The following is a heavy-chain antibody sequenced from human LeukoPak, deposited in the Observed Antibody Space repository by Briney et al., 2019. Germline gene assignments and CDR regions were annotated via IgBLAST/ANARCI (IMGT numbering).Heavy chain of an antibody. CDR2: IIPIFGTA. CDR1: GGTFSSYA. CDR3: ARETYDILTNWFDP. J-gene: IGHJ5*02. V-gene: IGHV1-69*05. Sequence: GASVKVSCKASGGTFSSYAISWVRQAPGQGLEWMGRIIPIFGTANYAQKFQGRVTITTDESTSTAYMELSSLRSVETAVYYCARETYDILTNWFDPWGQGTLVTVSS. D-gene: IGHD3-9*01.